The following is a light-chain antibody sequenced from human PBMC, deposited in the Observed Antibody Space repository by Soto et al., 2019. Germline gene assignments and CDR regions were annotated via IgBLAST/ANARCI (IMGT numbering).Light chain of an antibody. Sequence: QSVLTQPPSVSGAPGQTVTIACSGSSSNIGAGYEVHWYQQPPGTAPRLLIYNHNYRPSGVPDRFSGSKSSTSASLVIAGLQSEDEADYYCQSYDTNLGCRVIFGGGTKLTVL. V-gene: IGLV1-40*01. J-gene: IGLJ2*01. CDR3: QSYDTNLGCRVI. CDR2: NHN. CDR1: SSNIGAGYE.